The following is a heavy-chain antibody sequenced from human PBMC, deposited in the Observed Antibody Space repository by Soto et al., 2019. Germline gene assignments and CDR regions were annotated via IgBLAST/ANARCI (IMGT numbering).Heavy chain of an antibody. Sequence: PSETLSLTCTVSGGSISSYYWSWIRQPPGKGLEWIGYIYYSGSTNYNPSLKSRVTISVDTSKNQFSLKLSSVTAADTAVYYCARQTGEYYYGSGSIWFDPWGQGTLVTVSS. CDR2: IYYSGST. CDR3: ARQTGEYYYGSGSIWFDP. D-gene: IGHD3-10*01. J-gene: IGHJ5*02. CDR1: GGSISSYY. V-gene: IGHV4-59*08.